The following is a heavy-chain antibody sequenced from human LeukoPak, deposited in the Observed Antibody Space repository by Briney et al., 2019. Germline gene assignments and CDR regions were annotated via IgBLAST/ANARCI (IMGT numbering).Heavy chain of an antibody. V-gene: IGHV3-9*01. D-gene: IGHD2-2*01. CDR2: ISWNSGSI. CDR3: AKQGCSSTSCYSESDYLDY. J-gene: IGHJ4*02. Sequence: GGSLRLSCAASGFTFDDYAMHWVRQAPGKGLEWVSGISWNSGSIGYADSVKGRFTISRDNAENSLYLQMNSLRAEDTALYYCAKQGCSSTSCYSESDYLDYWGQGTLVTVSS. CDR1: GFTFDDYA.